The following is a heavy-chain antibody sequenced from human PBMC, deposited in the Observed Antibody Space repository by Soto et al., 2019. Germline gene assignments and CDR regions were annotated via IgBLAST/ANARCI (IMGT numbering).Heavy chain of an antibody. CDR2: VYHGGRT. V-gene: IGHV4-4*02. J-gene: IGHJ6*02. CDR3: ARWNRWGPAAIRRLNYYYYYGMDV. CDR1: NASITSSSW. D-gene: IGHD2-2*02. Sequence: SETLSLTCAVSNASITSSSWWSWVRQSPGKGLEWIGEVYHGGRTNYNPSLMSRVTISVDTSKNQFSLKLSSVTAADTAVYYCARWNRWGPAAIRRLNYYYYYGMDVWGQGTTVTVSS.